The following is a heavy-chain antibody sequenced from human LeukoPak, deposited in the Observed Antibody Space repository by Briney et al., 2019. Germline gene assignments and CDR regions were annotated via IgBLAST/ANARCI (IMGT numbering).Heavy chain of an antibody. D-gene: IGHD2-2*01. V-gene: IGHV3-23*01. J-gene: IGHJ4*02. Sequence: GGSLRLSCAASGFTFSSYAVTWVRQAPGKGLEWVSAISGSGGSTYYADSVKGRFTISRDNSKNTLYLQMNSLRAEDTAVYYCARAVVPAATFDYWGQGTLVTVSS. CDR3: ARAVVPAATFDY. CDR2: ISGSGGST. CDR1: GFTFSSYA.